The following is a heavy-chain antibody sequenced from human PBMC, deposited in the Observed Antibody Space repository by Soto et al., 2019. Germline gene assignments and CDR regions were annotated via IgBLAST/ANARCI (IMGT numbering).Heavy chain of an antibody. J-gene: IGHJ3*02. D-gene: IGHD2-15*01. CDR2: IWYDGSNK. V-gene: IGHV3-33*01. Sequence: QVHLGESGGGVVQPGRSLRLTCAASGFTFSDYGMHWVRQAPGKGLEWLAIIWYDGSNKYYADSVKGRFTISKDNSKDMKSLQMDSLRAEDTAVYYWARKYCRGVSGRSQDAFDTWGQGTMVTVSS. CDR3: ARKYCRGVSGRSQDAFDT. CDR1: GFTFSDYG.